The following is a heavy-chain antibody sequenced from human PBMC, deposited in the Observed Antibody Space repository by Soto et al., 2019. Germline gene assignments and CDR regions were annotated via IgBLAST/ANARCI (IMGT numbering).Heavy chain of an antibody. J-gene: IGHJ4*02. Sequence: GGSLRLSCAAPGFTFSNAWMSWVRQAPGKGLEWVGRIKSKTDGGTTDYAAPVKGRFTISRDDSKNTLYLQMNSLKTEDTAVYYCTTEGGSSGWYGYFDYWGQGTLVTV. CDR1: GFTFSNAW. D-gene: IGHD6-19*01. CDR2: IKSKTDGGTT. V-gene: IGHV3-15*01. CDR3: TTEGGSSGWYGYFDY.